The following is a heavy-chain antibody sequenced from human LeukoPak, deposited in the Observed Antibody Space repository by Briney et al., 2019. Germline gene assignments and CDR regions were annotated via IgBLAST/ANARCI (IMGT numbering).Heavy chain of an antibody. D-gene: IGHD2-2*01. CDR3: ASSCSSTNCYGRSDY. CDR1: GYTLTSYY. CDR2: INPSGGST. V-gene: IGHV1-46*01. Sequence: ASVKVSCKASGYTLTSYYMHWVRQAPGQGLEWMAMINPSGGSTSYAQKFQGRLTMTRDTSTSTVYMELSSLRSEDTAVYYCASSCSSTNCYGRSDYWGQGTLVTVSS. J-gene: IGHJ4*02.